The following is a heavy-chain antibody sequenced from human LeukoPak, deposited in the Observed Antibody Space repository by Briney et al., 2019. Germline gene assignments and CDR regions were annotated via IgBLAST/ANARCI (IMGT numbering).Heavy chain of an antibody. CDR2: IIPIFGTA. V-gene: IGHV1-69*05. CDR1: GGTFSSYA. J-gene: IGHJ4*02. D-gene: IGHD4-23*01. Sequence: ASVKVSCKASGGTFSSYAISWVRQAPGQGLEWMGGIIPIFGTANYAQKFQGRVTITRNTSISTAYMELSSLRSKDTAVYYCARAVTGYFDYWGQGTLVTVSS. CDR3: ARAVTGYFDY.